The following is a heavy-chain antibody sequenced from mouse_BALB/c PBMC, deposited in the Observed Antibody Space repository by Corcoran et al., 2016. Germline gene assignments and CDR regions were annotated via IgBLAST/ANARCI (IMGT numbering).Heavy chain of an antibody. CDR2: INTYTGEP. D-gene: IGHD2-2*01. CDR1: GYTFTNYG. J-gene: IGHJ2*01. V-gene: IGHV9-3-1*01. Sequence: QIQLVQSGPELKKPGETVKISCKASGYTFTNYGMNWVKQAPGKGLKWMGWINTYTGEPTYADDFKGRFAFSLETSASTAYLQINNLKNEYTATYFCARRGYYGYDGYYFDYWGQGTTLTVSS. CDR3: ARRGYYGYDGYYFDY.